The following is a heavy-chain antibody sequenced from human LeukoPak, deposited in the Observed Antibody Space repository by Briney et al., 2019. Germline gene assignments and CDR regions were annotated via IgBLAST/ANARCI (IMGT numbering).Heavy chain of an antibody. Sequence: GGSLRLSCAASGFTFSSYSMNWVRQAPGKGLEWVSSISSSSSYIYYADSVKGRFTISRDNAKNSLYLQMNSLRAEDTAVYYCARITYGDYGSGNWGQGTLVTVSS. D-gene: IGHD4-17*01. CDR2: ISSSSSYI. J-gene: IGHJ4*02. V-gene: IGHV3-21*01. CDR3: ARITYGDYGSGN. CDR1: GFTFSSYS.